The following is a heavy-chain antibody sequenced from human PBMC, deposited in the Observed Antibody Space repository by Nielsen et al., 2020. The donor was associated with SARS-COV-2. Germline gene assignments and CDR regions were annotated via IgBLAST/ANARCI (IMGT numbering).Heavy chain of an antibody. CDR1: GFDFSHHG. CDR3: ARNPNYGNEFIIDS. CDR2: ISYEGRNR. J-gene: IGHJ5*01. V-gene: IGHV3-33*05. Sequence: GESLKISCAASGFDFSHHGIHWVRQAPGKGLEWVAHISYEGRNRGYADSAKGRFTISRDNSKNTGFLQMNSLRPEDTAFYFCARNPNYGNEFIIDSWGQGTLVTVPS. D-gene: IGHD3-16*01.